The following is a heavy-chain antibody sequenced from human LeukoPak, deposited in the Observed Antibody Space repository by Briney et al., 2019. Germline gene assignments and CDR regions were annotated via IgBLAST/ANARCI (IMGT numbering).Heavy chain of an antibody. J-gene: IGHJ6*02. Sequence: ASVKVSCKASGYTFTSYDINWVRQATGQGLEWMGWMNPNSGNTGYAQKFQGRVTMTRNTSISTAYMELSSLRSEDTAVYYCARGRVYDILTGYYYYGMDVWGQGTTVTVSS. CDR3: ARGRVYDILTGYYYYGMDV. V-gene: IGHV1-8*01. CDR2: MNPNSGNT. CDR1: GYTFTSYD. D-gene: IGHD3-9*01.